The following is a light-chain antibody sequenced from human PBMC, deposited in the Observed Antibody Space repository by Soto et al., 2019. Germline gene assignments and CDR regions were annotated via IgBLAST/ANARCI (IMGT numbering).Light chain of an antibody. V-gene: IGKV3D-20*02. CDR2: GAS. J-gene: IGKJ1*01. CDR3: QQYSNLWT. CDR1: QSVSNNY. Sequence: ETVMTQSPATLSVSPGERATLSCRTSQSVSNNYLAWYQQKPGQAPRLLIYGASSRATGVPDRFSGSGSGTDFTLSISRLEPEDFAVYYCQQYSNLWTFGQGTKVDIK.